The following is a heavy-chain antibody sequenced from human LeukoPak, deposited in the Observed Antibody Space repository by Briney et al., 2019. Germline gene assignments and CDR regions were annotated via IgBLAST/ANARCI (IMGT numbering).Heavy chain of an antibody. D-gene: IGHD2-15*01. CDR3: AKAPVTTCSGAYCYPFDY. J-gene: IGHJ4*02. Sequence: GGSLRLSCAASAFTFSYYAMSWVRQAPGKGLEWVSGISGSGDSTDYADSVKGRFTISRDNSKNTLYLQMNSLRVEDTAVYYCAKAPVTTCSGAYCYPFDYWSQGTLVTVSS. V-gene: IGHV3-23*01. CDR1: AFTFSYYA. CDR2: ISGSGDST.